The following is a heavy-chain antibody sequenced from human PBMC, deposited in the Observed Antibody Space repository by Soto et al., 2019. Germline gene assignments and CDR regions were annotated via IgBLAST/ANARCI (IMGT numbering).Heavy chain of an antibody. CDR3: AKDHYDILTGPMDV. V-gene: IGHV3-9*01. Sequence: EVQLVESGGGLVQPGRSLRLSCAASGFTFDDYAIHWVRQAPGKGLEWVSGINWNSRSIGYADSVKGRFTISSDNAKNSLYLQMNILRGEDRALYYFAKDHYDILTGPMDVWGKGTTVTVSS. CDR2: INWNSRSI. D-gene: IGHD3-9*01. CDR1: GFTFDDYA. J-gene: IGHJ6*03.